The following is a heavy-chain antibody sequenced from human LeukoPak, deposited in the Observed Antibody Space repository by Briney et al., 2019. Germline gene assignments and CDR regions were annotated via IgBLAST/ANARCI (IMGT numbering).Heavy chain of an antibody. CDR2: ISYSGST. V-gene: IGHV4-39*01. CDR1: GGSISSSSSSYH. Sequence: SETLSLTDSGGSISSSSSSYHWGWIRQPPGKGLEWIGSISYSGSTYYNPSLKSRVTISVDTSKNQFSLNLSSVTAADTAVYFCASDDYWGQGTLVTVSS. CDR3: ASDDY. J-gene: IGHJ4*02.